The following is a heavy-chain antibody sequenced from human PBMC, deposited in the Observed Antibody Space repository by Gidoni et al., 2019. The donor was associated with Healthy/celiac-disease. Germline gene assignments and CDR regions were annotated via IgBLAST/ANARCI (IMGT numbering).Heavy chain of an antibody. CDR3: ARDSIAAAGFDY. CDR1: GLPFSSYS. Sequence: EVQLVESGGDLVQPGGSLRLSCAAPGLPFSSYSMNWVRQAPGKGLEWVSYISSSSSTIYYADSVKGRFTISRDNAKNSLYLQMNSLRDEDTAVYYCARDSIAAAGFDYWGQGTLVTVSS. V-gene: IGHV3-48*02. J-gene: IGHJ4*02. CDR2: ISSSSSTI. D-gene: IGHD6-13*01.